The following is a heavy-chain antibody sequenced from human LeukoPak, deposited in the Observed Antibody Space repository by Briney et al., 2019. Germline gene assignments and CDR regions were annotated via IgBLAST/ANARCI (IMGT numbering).Heavy chain of an antibody. V-gene: IGHV3-21*01. Sequence: GGSLRLSCAASGFTFSSYSMNWVRQAPGKGLEWVSSISSSSSYIYYADSVKGRFTISRDNAKNSLYLQMNSLRAEDTAVYYCARDRGQNVVAATHFDCWGQGTLVTVSS. CDR2: ISSSSSYI. J-gene: IGHJ4*02. D-gene: IGHD2-15*01. CDR3: ARDRGQNVVAATHFDC. CDR1: GFTFSSYS.